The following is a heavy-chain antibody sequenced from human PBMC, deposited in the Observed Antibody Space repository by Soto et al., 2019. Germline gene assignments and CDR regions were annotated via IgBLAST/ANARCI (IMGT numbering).Heavy chain of an antibody. CDR1: EVTFSSSA. V-gene: IGHV1-69*01. CDR2: IIHIFCTA. D-gene: IGHD2-2*01. CDR3: ASGAKAGPAALPYYYGMDV. J-gene: IGHJ6*02. Sequence: QVQLVQSGAEVKKPGSSVKVSGKASEVTFSSSAISWVRQAPGPGLEWMGGIIHIFCTANYAQKFQGRVTTPADESTSTAYMGLRSLRSEDTAVYYCASGAKAGPAALPYYYGMDVCGQGTTVTVS.